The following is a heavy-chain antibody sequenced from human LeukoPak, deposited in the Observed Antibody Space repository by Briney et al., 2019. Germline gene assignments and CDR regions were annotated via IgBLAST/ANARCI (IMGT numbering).Heavy chain of an antibody. V-gene: IGHV3-21*01. CDR2: ISSSSSYI. CDR3: ATSHCSSSSCFANFQY. Sequence: GGSLRLSCSASGFSFSNYAMYWVRQAPGKGLEWVSSISSSSSYIYYADSVKGRFTISRDNAKNSLYLQMSSLRAEDTAIYYCATSHCSSSSCFANFQYWGQGTLVTVSS. CDR1: GFSFSNYA. D-gene: IGHD2-2*01. J-gene: IGHJ4*02.